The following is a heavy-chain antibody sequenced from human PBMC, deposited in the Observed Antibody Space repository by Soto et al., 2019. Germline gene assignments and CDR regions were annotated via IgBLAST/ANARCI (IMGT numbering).Heavy chain of an antibody. Sequence: EVQLVESGGGLVQPGGSLRLSCAASGFTFSSYSMNWVRQAPGKGLEWVSYISGSSSTIYYAGSVKGPITISRDNDKNSLYLQMNSVRAEDTAVYYCARGGYSGYDNNGFDPWGQGTLVTVSS. J-gene: IGHJ5*02. D-gene: IGHD5-12*01. CDR2: ISGSSSTI. V-gene: IGHV3-48*01. CDR3: ARGGYSGYDNNGFDP. CDR1: GFTFSSYS.